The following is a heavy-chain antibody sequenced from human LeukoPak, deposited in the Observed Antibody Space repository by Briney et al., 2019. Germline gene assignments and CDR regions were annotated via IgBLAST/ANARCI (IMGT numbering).Heavy chain of an antibody. Sequence: GGSLRLSCAASGFTFSSYAMHWVRQAPGKGLEWVAVISYDGSNKYYAGSVKGRFTISRDNSKNTLYLQMNSLRAEDTAVYYCARDNGGVGYFPTHYYYYGMDVWGQGTTVTVSS. D-gene: IGHD2-8*01. J-gene: IGHJ6*02. CDR2: ISYDGSNK. V-gene: IGHV3-30-3*01. CDR1: GFTFSSYA. CDR3: ARDNGGVGYFPTHYYYYGMDV.